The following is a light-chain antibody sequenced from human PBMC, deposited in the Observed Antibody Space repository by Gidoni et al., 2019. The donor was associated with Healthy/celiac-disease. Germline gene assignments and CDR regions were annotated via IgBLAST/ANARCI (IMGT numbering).Light chain of an antibody. V-gene: IGLV2-23*01. CDR2: EGR. CDR1: SSDVGSYNL. CDR3: CSYAGSSTWV. J-gene: IGLJ3*02. Sequence: SALTQPASAAGSPGQSITISCTGPSSDVGSYNLVSWYQQHPGKAPKLMIYEGRKRPSGVSNRFSGSKSGNTASLTISGLQSEDEADYYCCSYAGSSTWVFGGGTKLTVL.